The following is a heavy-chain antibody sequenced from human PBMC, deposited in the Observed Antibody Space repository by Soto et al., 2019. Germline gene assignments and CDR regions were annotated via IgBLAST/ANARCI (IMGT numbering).Heavy chain of an antibody. D-gene: IGHD4-4*01. Sequence: ASVKVSCKASGYTFASYGISWVRQAPGQGLELMGWISAYNGNTNYAQKLQVRVTMTTDTSTSTAYMELRSLRSDDTAVYYCARDTVTTPLDYYYYGMDVWGQGTTVTVSS. V-gene: IGHV1-18*01. CDR3: ARDTVTTPLDYYYYGMDV. CDR1: GYTFASYG. CDR2: ISAYNGNT. J-gene: IGHJ6*02.